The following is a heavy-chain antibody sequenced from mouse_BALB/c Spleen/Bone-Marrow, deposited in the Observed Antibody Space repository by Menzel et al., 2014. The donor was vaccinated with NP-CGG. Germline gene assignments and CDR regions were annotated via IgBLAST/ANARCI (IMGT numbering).Heavy chain of an antibody. J-gene: IGHJ1*01. V-gene: IGHV4-1*02. D-gene: IGHD1-2*01. CDR3: ARPGYYGYQDV. CDR1: GFDFSGYW. CDR2: INPDSSTI. Sequence: EVKLLESGGGLVQPGGSLKLSCAASGFDFSGYWMTWVRQAPGKGLEWIGEINPDSSTINYTPSLKDKSIISRDNAKNALYLQMSKVRSEDTALYYCARPGYYGYQDVWGAGTTVTVSS.